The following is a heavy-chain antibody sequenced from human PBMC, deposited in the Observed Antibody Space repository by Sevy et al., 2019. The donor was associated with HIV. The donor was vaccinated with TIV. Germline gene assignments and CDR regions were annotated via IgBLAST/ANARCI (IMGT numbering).Heavy chain of an antibody. V-gene: IGHV3-21*06. CDR1: GFIFSAYD. CDR2: ISSGSDYI. CDR3: ARDERFLESYGIDV. Sequence: GGSLRLSCAASGFIFSAYDMHWVRQAPGKGLDWISFISSGSDYIWYGDSVKGRFIVSRDNAKNLLYLQMNSLTVEDTALYYCARDERFLESYGIDVRGLGTTVTVSS. D-gene: IGHD3-3*01. J-gene: IGHJ6*02.